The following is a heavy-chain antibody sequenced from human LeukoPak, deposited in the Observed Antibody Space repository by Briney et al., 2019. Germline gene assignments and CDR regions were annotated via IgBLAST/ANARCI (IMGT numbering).Heavy chain of an antibody. CDR1: GFSLSTSGVG. Sequence: SGPTLVKPTQTLTLTCTFSGFSLSTSGVGVGWIRQPPGKALEWLALIYWDDDKRYSPSLKSRLTITKDTSKNQVVLTMTNMDPVDTATYYCAHSIYDILTGYPSLDYYYGMGVWGKGTTVTVSS. J-gene: IGHJ6*04. CDR2: IYWDDDK. V-gene: IGHV2-5*02. CDR3: AHSIYDILTGYPSLDYYYGMGV. D-gene: IGHD3-9*01.